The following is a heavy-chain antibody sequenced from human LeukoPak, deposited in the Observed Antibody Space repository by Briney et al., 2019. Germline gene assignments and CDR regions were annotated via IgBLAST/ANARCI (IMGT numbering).Heavy chain of an antibody. Sequence: GASVKVSCKASGYTFTNYYIHWVRQAPGQGLECMGIINPSGGSTSYAQKFQGRVTITADKSTSTAYMELSSLRSEDTAVYYCASPPGRELASRKTRVAYFDLWGRGTLVTVSS. CDR3: ASPPGRELASRKTRVAYFDL. J-gene: IGHJ2*01. D-gene: IGHD2-15*01. CDR1: GYTFTNYY. CDR2: INPSGGST. V-gene: IGHV1-46*01.